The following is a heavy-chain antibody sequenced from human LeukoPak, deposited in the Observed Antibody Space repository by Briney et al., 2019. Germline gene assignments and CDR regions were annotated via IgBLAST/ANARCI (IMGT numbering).Heavy chain of an antibody. CDR3: ARGAGPDY. V-gene: IGHV4-59*01. Sequence: SETLSLTCTVSGGSINTYYWSWIRQPPGKGLEWIGYIFYSGNTNYNPSLKSRATISEDTSKNQVSLKLSSVTAADTAVYYCARGAGPDYWGQGTLVAVSS. D-gene: IGHD3-10*01. CDR1: GGSINTYY. CDR2: IFYSGNT. J-gene: IGHJ4*02.